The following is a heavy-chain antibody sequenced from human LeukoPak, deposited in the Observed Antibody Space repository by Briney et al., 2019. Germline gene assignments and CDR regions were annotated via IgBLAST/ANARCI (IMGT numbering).Heavy chain of an antibody. J-gene: IGHJ2*01. Sequence: VASVKVSCKASGYTFTGYYMHWVRQAPGQGLEWMGWIHPNSGGTNYAQKFQGRVTMTRDTSITTAYMEMRRLRSDDTAVYYCARLSSSWYQDWYFDLWGRGTLVTVSS. CDR2: IHPNSGGT. D-gene: IGHD6-13*01. V-gene: IGHV1-2*02. CDR3: ARLSSSWYQDWYFDL. CDR1: GYTFTGYY.